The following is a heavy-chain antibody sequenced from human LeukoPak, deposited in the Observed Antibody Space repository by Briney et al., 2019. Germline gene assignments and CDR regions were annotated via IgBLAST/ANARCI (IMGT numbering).Heavy chain of an antibody. J-gene: IGHJ3*02. CDR2: IYSGGTT. CDR1: GFSVSNNY. CDR3: ARGQSGDPAFDI. V-gene: IGHV3-53*01. Sequence: GGSLRLSCEASGFSVSNNYMTWVRQAPGKGLEWVSVIYSGGTTYYGDSVEGRFTISSDNSRNTLNLQMNSLRAEDTAVYFCARGQSGDPAFDIWGQGTMVTVSS. D-gene: IGHD4-17*01.